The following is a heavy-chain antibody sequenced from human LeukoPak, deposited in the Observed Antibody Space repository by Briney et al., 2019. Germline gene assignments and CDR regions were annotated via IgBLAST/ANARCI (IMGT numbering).Heavy chain of an antibody. Sequence: SVKVSCKASGGTFSSYAISWVRQAPGQGLEWMGGIIPIFGTANYAQKFQGRVTITTDESTSTAYMELSSLRSKDTAVYYCASDPSYDFCSGCYYWGQGTLVTVSS. CDR2: IIPIFGTA. J-gene: IGHJ4*02. CDR3: ASDPSYDFCSGCYY. CDR1: GGTFSSYA. D-gene: IGHD3/OR15-3a*01. V-gene: IGHV1-69*05.